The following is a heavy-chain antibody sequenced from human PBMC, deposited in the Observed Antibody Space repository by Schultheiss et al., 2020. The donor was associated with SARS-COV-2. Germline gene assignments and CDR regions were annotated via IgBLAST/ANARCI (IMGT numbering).Heavy chain of an antibody. CDR3: TRPLGYCSSTSCYTDYFDY. D-gene: IGHD2-2*02. CDR2: IRSKAYGGTT. CDR1: GFTFSSYW. J-gene: IGHJ4*02. Sequence: GGSLRLSCAASGFTFSSYWMSWVRQAPGKGLEWVGFIRSKAYGGTTEYAASVKGRFTISRDDSKSIAYLQMNSLKTEDTAVYYCTRPLGYCSSTSCYTDYFDYWGQGTLVTVSS. V-gene: IGHV3-49*04.